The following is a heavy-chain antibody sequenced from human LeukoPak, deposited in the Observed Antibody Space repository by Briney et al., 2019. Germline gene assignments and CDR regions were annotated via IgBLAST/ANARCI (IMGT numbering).Heavy chain of an antibody. CDR1: GYSISSGYY. V-gene: IGHV4-38-2*02. CDR3: ASKTPYSAIFGVADDY. D-gene: IGHD3-3*01. J-gene: IGHJ4*02. Sequence: SETLSLTCTVSGYSISSGYYWGWIRQPPGKGLEWIGSIYHSGSTYYNPSLKSRVTISVDTSKNQFSLKLSSVTAADTAVYYCASKTPYSAIFGVADDYWGQGTLVTVSS. CDR2: IYHSGST.